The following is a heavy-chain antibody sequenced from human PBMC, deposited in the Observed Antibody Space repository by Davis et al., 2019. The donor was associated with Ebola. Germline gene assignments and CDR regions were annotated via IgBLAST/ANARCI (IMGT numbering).Heavy chain of an antibody. CDR2: IIPILGIA. V-gene: IGHV1-69*10. Sequence: SVKVSCKASGGTFSSYAISWVRQAPGQGLEWMGGIIPILGIANYAQKFQGRVTITADESTSTAYMELSSLRSEDTAVYYCAREETVVVPAAMGPDFDYWGQGTLVTVSS. D-gene: IGHD2-2*01. J-gene: IGHJ4*02. CDR3: AREETVVVPAAMGPDFDY. CDR1: GGTFSSYA.